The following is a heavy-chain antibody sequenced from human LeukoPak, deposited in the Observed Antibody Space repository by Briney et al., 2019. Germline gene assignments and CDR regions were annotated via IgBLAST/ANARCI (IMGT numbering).Heavy chain of an antibody. Sequence: PSETLSLTCTVSGGSISSGSYYWSWIRQPAGKGLEWIVRIYTSGSTNDNPSLNSRVTISVDTSKNQFSLKLSSVTAADTAVYYCARGIFGVAGIQNYYYYMDVWGKGTTVTVSS. V-gene: IGHV4-61*02. CDR1: GGSISSGSYY. J-gene: IGHJ6*03. CDR2: IYTSGST. CDR3: ARGIFGVAGIQNYYYYMDV. D-gene: IGHD3-3*01.